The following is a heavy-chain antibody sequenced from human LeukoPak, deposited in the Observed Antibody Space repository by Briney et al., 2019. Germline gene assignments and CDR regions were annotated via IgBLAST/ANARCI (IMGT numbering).Heavy chain of an antibody. J-gene: IGHJ4*02. CDR3: ARDGSGLAVRGWFDF. Sequence: GGSLRLSCVPSGLTSNKYGVHWVRQAPGKGLEWVVLMWYDGRNEYYADSVKGRLAISRDNDKNTVNLQMNSLRAEDTAVYYCARDGSGLAVRGWFDFWGQGTLVTVSS. V-gene: IGHV3-33*01. CDR1: GLTSNKYG. D-gene: IGHD3-10*01. CDR2: MWYDGRNE.